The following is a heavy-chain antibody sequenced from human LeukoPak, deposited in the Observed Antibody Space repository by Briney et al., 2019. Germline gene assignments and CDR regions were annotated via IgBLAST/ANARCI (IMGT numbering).Heavy chain of an antibody. D-gene: IGHD3-3*01. CDR3: AKDPPTYDFWSGYLNWFDP. J-gene: IGHJ5*02. CDR2: ISGSGGST. CDR1: GFTFSSYA. Sequence: GGSLRLSCAASGFTFSSYAMSWVRQAPGKGLEWVSAISGSGGSTYYADSVKGRFTISRDNYKNRLYMQMNSLRAEDTAVYYCAKDPPTYDFWSGYLNWFDPWGQGTLVTVSS. V-gene: IGHV3-23*01.